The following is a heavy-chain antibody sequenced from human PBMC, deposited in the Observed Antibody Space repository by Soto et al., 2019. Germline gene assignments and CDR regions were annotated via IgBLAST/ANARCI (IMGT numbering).Heavy chain of an antibody. Sequence: PGGSLRLSCTASGFSFSDYSMNWVRQAPGKGLEWVSSISSSSIYIHYADSVKGRFTISRDNSKNTLYLQMNSLRAEDTAVYYSAKDLRWEPSWHDYWGQGTQVTVSS. V-gene: IGHV3-21*04. D-gene: IGHD1-26*01. CDR3: AKDLRWEPSWHDY. J-gene: IGHJ4*02. CDR2: ISSSSIYI. CDR1: GFSFSDYS.